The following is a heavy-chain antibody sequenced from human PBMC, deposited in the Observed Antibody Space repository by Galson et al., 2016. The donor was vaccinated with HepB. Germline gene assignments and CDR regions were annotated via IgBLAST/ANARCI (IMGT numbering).Heavy chain of an antibody. Sequence: SETLSLTCTVSGRSISSSNWWSWVRQPPGKGLEWIGEIYHSGITNYNPSPKSRVTISVDKSKDLFSLSLSSVTAADTAVYFCARCPFRLWIGDHFPVYFDYWGQGILVTVSS. CDR3: ARCPFRLWIGDHFPVYFDY. CDR1: GRSISSSNW. V-gene: IGHV4-4*02. J-gene: IGHJ4*02. CDR2: IYHSGIT. D-gene: IGHD3-10*01.